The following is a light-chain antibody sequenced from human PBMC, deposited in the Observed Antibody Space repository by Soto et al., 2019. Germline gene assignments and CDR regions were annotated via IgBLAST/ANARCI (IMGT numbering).Light chain of an antibody. CDR1: QSISSY. CDR3: QQSYSNPRT. Sequence: DIQSTQSPSSLSASVGDRVTIACLASQSISSYLNWYQQKPGKAPKLLIYAASSLQSGVPSRFSGSGSGTDFTLTISSLQPEDFATYYCQQSYSNPRTFGQGTKVDI. V-gene: IGKV1-39*01. CDR2: AAS. J-gene: IGKJ1*01.